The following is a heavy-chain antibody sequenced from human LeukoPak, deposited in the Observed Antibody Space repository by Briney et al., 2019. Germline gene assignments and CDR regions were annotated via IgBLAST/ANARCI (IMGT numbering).Heavy chain of an antibody. CDR3: ARGPARGKYYYMDA. D-gene: IGHD1-1*01. V-gene: IGHV3-13*01. CDR1: GFTFSSFD. J-gene: IGHJ6*03. CDR2: IGTASDT. Sequence: GGSLRLSCAASGFTFSSFDMHWVRQPTGQGVEWVSTIGTASDTYYPRFVEGRFTLSRDNAKNSLYLQMNSLTAGDTAVYYGARGPARGKYYYMDAWGKGTTVTVSS.